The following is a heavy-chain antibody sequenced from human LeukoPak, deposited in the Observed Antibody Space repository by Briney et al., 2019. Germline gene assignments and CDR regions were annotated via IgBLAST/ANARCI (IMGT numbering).Heavy chain of an antibody. D-gene: IGHD3-22*01. CDR3: ARLYYYDSSGYYSPSWYFDL. CDR1: GYSFTSYW. Sequence: PGESLRISCKGSGYSFTSYWISWVRQMPGKGLEWMGRIDPSDSYSNYSPSFQGHVTISVDKSISTAYLHWSSLKASDTAMYYCARLYYYDSSGYYSPSWYFDLWGRGTLVTVSS. J-gene: IGHJ2*01. CDR2: IDPSDSYS. V-gene: IGHV5-10-1*01.